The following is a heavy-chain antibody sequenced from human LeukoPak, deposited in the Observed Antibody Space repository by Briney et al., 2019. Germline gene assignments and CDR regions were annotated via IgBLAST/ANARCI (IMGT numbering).Heavy chain of an antibody. Sequence: GGSLRLSCAASGFRFNSYIMHRVRPAPDKGLEWVALVWDDGNEQYYADPVKGRFTISRDNSKNTLYLQMNSLRVEDTAVYYCAREEYSTSFDYWGQGTLVTVSS. J-gene: IGHJ4*02. V-gene: IGHV3-33*01. CDR1: GFRFNSYI. CDR2: VWDDGNEQ. CDR3: AREEYSTSFDY. D-gene: IGHD6-6*01.